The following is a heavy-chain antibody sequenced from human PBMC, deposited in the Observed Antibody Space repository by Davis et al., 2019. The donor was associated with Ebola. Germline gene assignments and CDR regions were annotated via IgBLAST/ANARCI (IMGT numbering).Heavy chain of an antibody. CDR2: IYPGDSDT. V-gene: IGHV5-51*01. D-gene: IGHD3-3*01. CDR1: GYIFTSYW. Sequence: GESLKISCRASGYIFTSYWIGWVRQMPGKGLEWMGIIYPGDSDTRYSPSFQGQVTISADKSISTAYLQWSSLKASDTAMYYCARPHGIFGNEYYFDYWGQGTLVTVSS. CDR3: ARPHGIFGNEYYFDY. J-gene: IGHJ4*02.